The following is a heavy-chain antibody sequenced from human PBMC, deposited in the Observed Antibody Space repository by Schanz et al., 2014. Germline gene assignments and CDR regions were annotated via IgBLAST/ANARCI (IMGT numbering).Heavy chain of an antibody. CDR2: ISGSGGST. V-gene: IGHV3-23*04. J-gene: IGHJ6*02. D-gene: IGHD3-3*01. CDR3: AKRGTIGVGFDQNGMDV. CDR1: GFTFSSYA. Sequence: EVQVVESGGDLVQPGGSLRLSCAASGFTFSSYAMSWVRQAPGKGLEWVSGISGSGGSTYYADSVKGRFTISRDNSKNTLYLQMNSLRVEDTAVYYCAKRGTIGVGFDQNGMDVWGQGTTVIVSS.